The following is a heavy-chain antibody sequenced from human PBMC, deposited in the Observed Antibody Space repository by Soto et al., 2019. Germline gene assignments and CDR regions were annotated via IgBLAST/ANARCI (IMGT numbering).Heavy chain of an antibody. J-gene: IGHJ4*02. CDR3: ATELRGYSYGPGDVY. Sequence: QVQLQESGPGLVKPSQTLSLTCTVSGGSITNTNYYWSWIRQSQGEGLEWIGHIYSSESAYYNPSLMSLVTMSIDTSKNQFSLNLNSVTVAATAVYFCATELRGYSYGPGDVYWGRGTLVTVSS. CDR2: IYSSESA. D-gene: IGHD5-18*01. V-gene: IGHV4-30-4*01. CDR1: GGSITNTNYY.